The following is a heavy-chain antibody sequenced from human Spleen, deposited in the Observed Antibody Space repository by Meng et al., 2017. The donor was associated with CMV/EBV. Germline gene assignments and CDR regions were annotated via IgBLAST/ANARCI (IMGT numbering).Heavy chain of an antibody. J-gene: IGHJ4*02. CDR1: GFTFSSYA. Sequence: GESLKISCAASGFTFSSYAMHWVRQAPGKGLVWVAVISYDGSNKYYADSVKGRFTISRDNSKNTLYLQMNSLRAEDTAVYYGARRHYYDSSGYYFFSGKKLDYFDCWGQGTLVTVSS. D-gene: IGHD3-22*01. V-gene: IGHV3-30-3*01. CDR3: ARRHYYDSSGYYFFSGKKLDYFDC. CDR2: ISYDGSNK.